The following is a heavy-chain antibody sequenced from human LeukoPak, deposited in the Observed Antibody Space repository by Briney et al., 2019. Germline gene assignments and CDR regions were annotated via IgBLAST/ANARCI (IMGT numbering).Heavy chain of an antibody. Sequence: TGGSLRLSCAASGFTFSSYSMNWVRQAPGKGLEWVSYINSGSSYMYYPDSVKGRFTISRDNAKNSLYLQMDSLRDEDTAVYYCARLWGYCSGGTCYSTPYWGQGTLVTVSS. CDR1: GFTFSSYS. CDR3: ARLWGYCSGGTCYSTPY. J-gene: IGHJ4*02. D-gene: IGHD2-15*01. CDR2: INSGSSYM. V-gene: IGHV3-48*02.